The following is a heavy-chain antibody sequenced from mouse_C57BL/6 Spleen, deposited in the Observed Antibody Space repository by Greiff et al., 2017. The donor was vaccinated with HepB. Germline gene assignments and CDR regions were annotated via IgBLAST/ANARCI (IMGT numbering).Heavy chain of an antibody. Sequence: QVQLQQSGPELVKPGASVKISCKASGYAFSSSWMNWVKQRPGKGLEWIGRIYPGDGDTNYNGKFKGKATLTADKSSSTAYMQLSSLTSEDSAVYFCARDDYDEGWYFDVWGTGTTVTVSS. J-gene: IGHJ1*03. CDR2: IYPGDGDT. V-gene: IGHV1-82*01. CDR3: ARDDYDEGWYFDV. CDR1: GYAFSSSW. D-gene: IGHD2-4*01.